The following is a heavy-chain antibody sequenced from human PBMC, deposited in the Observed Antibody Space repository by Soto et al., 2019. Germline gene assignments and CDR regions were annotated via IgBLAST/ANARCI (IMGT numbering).Heavy chain of an antibody. D-gene: IGHD3-3*01. V-gene: IGHV1-69*04. CDR2: IIPILGIA. CDR1: GYTFTSYY. J-gene: IGHJ4*02. Sequence: ASVKVSCKASGYTFTSYYMHWVRQAPGQGLEWMGRIIPILGIANYAQKFQGRVTITADKSTSTAYMELSSLRSEDTAVYYCARVLLAVSWERRGYYHISSFDAWGQGTLVPVSS. CDR3: ARVLLAVSWERRGYYHISSFDA.